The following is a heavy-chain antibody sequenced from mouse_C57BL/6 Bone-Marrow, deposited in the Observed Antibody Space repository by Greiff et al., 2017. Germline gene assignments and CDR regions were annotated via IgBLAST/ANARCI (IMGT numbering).Heavy chain of an antibody. Sequence: QVQLQQSGAELVKPGASVKLSCTASGFNIKDYYMPWVKQRTEQGLEWIGMIHPNSGSTNYNENVKSKATLTVDKSSSTAYMQLSRRTSEDSAVYNCARGYYGSSPFAYWGQETLVTVSA. CDR2: IHPNSGST. CDR1: GFNIKDYY. D-gene: IGHD1-1*01. CDR3: ARGYYGSSPFAY. V-gene: IGHV1-64*01. J-gene: IGHJ3*01.